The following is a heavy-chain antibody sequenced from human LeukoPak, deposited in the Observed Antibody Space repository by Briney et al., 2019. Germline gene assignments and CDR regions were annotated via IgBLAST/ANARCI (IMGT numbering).Heavy chain of an antibody. Sequence: PGGSLRLSCEASGFTFSDYYISWVRQAPGKGLEWISYISGNTLYTNYADSVKGRFTISRDNAKNSLYLQMNSLRADDTAVYYCARDGAAAGPDRADFDYWGQGTLVTVSS. D-gene: IGHD6-13*01. J-gene: IGHJ4*02. CDR2: ISGNTLYT. V-gene: IGHV3-11*05. CDR1: GFTFSDYY. CDR3: ARDGAAAGPDRADFDY.